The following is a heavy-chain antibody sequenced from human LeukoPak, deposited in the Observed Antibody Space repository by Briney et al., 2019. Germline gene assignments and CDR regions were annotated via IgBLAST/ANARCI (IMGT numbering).Heavy chain of an antibody. D-gene: IGHD6-6*01. V-gene: IGHV1-8*01. J-gene: IGHJ4*02. CDR3: ARATRIAAKIYYFDY. Sequence: ASAKVSCQASGYTFTSYDINWVRQATGQGLEWMGWMNPNSGNTGYAQKFQGRVTMTRNTSISTAYMELSSLRSEDTAVYYCARATRIAAKIYYFDYWGQGTLVTVSS. CDR1: GYTFTSYD. CDR2: MNPNSGNT.